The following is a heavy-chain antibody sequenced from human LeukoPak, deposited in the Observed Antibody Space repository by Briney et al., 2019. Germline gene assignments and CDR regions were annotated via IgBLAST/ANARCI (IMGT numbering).Heavy chain of an antibody. Sequence: SVKISCKASGGTFSSYAISWVRQAPGQGLEWMGGIIPIFDTATYAQKFQGRVTITADKSTSTAYMELSSLRSEDTAVYYCARDLMGDYGDWNFDYWGQGTLVTVSS. CDR2: IIPIFDTA. CDR1: GGTFSSYA. D-gene: IGHD4-17*01. CDR3: ARDLMGDYGDWNFDY. V-gene: IGHV1-69*06. J-gene: IGHJ4*02.